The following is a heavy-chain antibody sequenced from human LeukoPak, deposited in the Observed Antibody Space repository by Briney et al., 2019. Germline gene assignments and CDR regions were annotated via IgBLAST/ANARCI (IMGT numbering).Heavy chain of an antibody. D-gene: IGHD3-9*01. CDR1: GYTFSNYA. J-gene: IGHJ5*02. CDR2: ISPKSGRG. CDR3: ARDVVTDYYWWFDP. Sequence: ASVKVSCKASGYTFSNYAISWVRQAPGQGLKGMGWISPKSGRGSYANNFQGRVTMTTDTSTSTVYMELTSLTSDDTAVYYCARDVVTDYYWWFDPWGQGTLVTVSS. V-gene: IGHV1-18*04.